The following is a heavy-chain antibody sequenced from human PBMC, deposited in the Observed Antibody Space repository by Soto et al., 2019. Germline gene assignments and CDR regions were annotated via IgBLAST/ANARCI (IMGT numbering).Heavy chain of an antibody. V-gene: IGHV5-51*01. J-gene: IGHJ3*02. CDR2: IYPGDSDT. Sequence: PGESLKISCKGSGYSFTSYWIGWVRQIPGKGLEWMGIIYPGDSDTRYSPSFQGQVTISADKSISTAYLQWSSLKASDTAMYYCARPEEAYSGYESDAFDIWGQGTMVTVSS. CDR3: ARPEEAYSGYESDAFDI. CDR1: GYSFTSYW. D-gene: IGHD5-12*01.